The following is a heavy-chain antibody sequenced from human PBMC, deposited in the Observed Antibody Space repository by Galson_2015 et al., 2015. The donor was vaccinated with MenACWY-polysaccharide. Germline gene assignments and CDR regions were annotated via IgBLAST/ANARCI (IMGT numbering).Heavy chain of an antibody. D-gene: IGHD3-10*01. J-gene: IGHJ4*02. CDR2: INSDGSST. V-gene: IGHV3-74*01. Sequence: SLRLSCAASGFTFSSYWMHWVRQVPGQGLVWVSRINSDGSSTNYADSVKGRFTISRDNTKNTMYMQMNSLRAEDTAVYYCARQPPNYGSAWGQGTLVTVSS. CDR1: GFTFSSYW. CDR3: ARQPPNYGSA.